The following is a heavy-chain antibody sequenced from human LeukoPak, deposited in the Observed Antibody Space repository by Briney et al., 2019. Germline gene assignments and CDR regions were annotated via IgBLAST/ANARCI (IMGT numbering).Heavy chain of an antibody. V-gene: IGHV3-23*01. CDR2: ISGSGGST. CDR1: GFTFSGYA. Sequence: PGGSLRLSCAASGFTFSGYAMSWVRQAPGKGLEWGSAISGSGGSTYYADSVKGRFTISRDNSKNTLYLQMNSLRAEDTAVYYCAKRMMAYFDYWGQGTLVTVSS. CDR3: AKRMMAYFDY. J-gene: IGHJ4*02. D-gene: IGHD5-24*01.